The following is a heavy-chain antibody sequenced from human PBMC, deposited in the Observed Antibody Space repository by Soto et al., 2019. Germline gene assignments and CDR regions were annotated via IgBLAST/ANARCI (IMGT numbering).Heavy chain of an antibody. V-gene: IGHV1-69*13. CDR2: IIPIFGTA. CDR1: GGTFSSYA. Sequence: ASVKVSCKASGGTFSSYAISWVRQAPGQGLEWMGGIIPIFGTANYAQKFQGRVTITADESTSTAYMELSSLRSEDTAVYYCARDHRARENIVLVPAAIYWFDPWGQGTLVTAPQ. D-gene: IGHD2-2*01. J-gene: IGHJ5*02. CDR3: ARDHRARENIVLVPAAIYWFDP.